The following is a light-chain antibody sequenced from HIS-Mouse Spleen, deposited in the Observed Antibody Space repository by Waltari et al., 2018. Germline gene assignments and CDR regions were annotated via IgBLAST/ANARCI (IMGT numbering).Light chain of an antibody. CDR1: SSNIGSNT. Sequence: QSVLTQPPSASGTPGQRVTISCSGSSSNIGSNTVNWYQQLPGTAPKLLIHGTSHRPSGVPDRFAGSKSGTSASLAISGLQSEDEADYYCAAWDDSLNGWVFGGGTKLTVL. V-gene: IGLV1-44*01. CDR2: GTS. J-gene: IGLJ3*02. CDR3: AAWDDSLNGWV.